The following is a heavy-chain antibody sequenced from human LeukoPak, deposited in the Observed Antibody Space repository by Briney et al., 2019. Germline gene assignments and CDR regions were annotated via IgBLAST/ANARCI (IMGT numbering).Heavy chain of an antibody. J-gene: IGHJ4*02. Sequence: GGSLRLSCAASGLTFSSYAMTWVRQAPGKGLQWVSGISNSGGSTYYADSVKGWFTISRDNSKNTLYLQMNSLRAEDTGVYYCAKVAYDSSGYYLDYWGQGTLVTVSS. CDR1: GLTFSSYA. CDR3: AKVAYDSSGYYLDY. D-gene: IGHD3-22*01. V-gene: IGHV3-23*01. CDR2: ISNSGGST.